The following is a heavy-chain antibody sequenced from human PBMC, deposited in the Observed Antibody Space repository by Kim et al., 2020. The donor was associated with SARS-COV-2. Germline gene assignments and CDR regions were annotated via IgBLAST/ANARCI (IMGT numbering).Heavy chain of an antibody. CDR3: ASTPYAVAGAGFDF. Sequence: YAQKFQGTVTLTRDTSISTAYMELSRLISDDTAVYYCASTPYAVAGAGFDFWGQGTLVTVSS. J-gene: IGHJ4*02. D-gene: IGHD6-19*01. V-gene: IGHV1-2*02.